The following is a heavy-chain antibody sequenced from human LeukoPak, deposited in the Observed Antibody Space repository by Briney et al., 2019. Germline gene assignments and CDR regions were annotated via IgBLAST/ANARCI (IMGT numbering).Heavy chain of an antibody. V-gene: IGHV3-7*01. CDR2: IKQDGSEK. D-gene: IGHD4-11*01. Sequence: GGSLRLSCAASGFTFSSYWMSWVRQAPGKELEWVANIKQDGSEKYHVDSVKGRFTISRDNAKNSLYLQMNSLRAEDTAVYYCARDRTTVTTIDAFDIWGQGTMVTVSS. J-gene: IGHJ3*02. CDR3: ARDRTTVTTIDAFDI. CDR1: GFTFSSYW.